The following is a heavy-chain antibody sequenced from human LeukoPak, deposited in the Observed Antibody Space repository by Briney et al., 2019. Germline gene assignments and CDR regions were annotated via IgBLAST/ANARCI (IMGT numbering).Heavy chain of an antibody. Sequence: NTSETLSLTCTVSGGSISSYYWSWIRQPPGKGLEWIGYIYYSGSTNYNPSLKSRVTISVDTSKNQFSLKLSSVTAADTAVYYCARLYGDYGYYFDYWGQGTLVTVSS. D-gene: IGHD4-17*01. J-gene: IGHJ4*02. CDR2: IYYSGST. CDR3: ARLYGDYGYYFDY. V-gene: IGHV4-59*08. CDR1: GGSISSYY.